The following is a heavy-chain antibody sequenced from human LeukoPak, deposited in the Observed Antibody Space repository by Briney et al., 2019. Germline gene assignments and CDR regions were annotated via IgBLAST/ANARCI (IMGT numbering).Heavy chain of an antibody. V-gene: IGHV3-33*06. D-gene: IGHD6-13*01. CDR2: IWYDGSNK. Sequence: GTSLRLSCAASGFTFSSYGMHWVRQAPGKGLEWVAVIWYDGSNKYYADSVKGRFTISRDNSKNTLYLQMNSLRAEDTAVYYCAKDKIAAAAYYYYGMDVWGQGTTVTVSS. CDR1: GFTFSSYG. J-gene: IGHJ6*02. CDR3: AKDKIAAAAYYYYGMDV.